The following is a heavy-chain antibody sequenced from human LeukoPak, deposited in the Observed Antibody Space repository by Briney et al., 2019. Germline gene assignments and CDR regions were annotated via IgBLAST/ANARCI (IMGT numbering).Heavy chain of an antibody. Sequence: GGSLRLSCTASGFTFGDYAMSWFRQAPGKGLEWVSTVTASARRTYYADSVQGRLTIYRENSNNTLFLQVNSLRADDTAVYHCAKWGFSDRSGANFHSWGQGTLVTVSS. V-gene: IGHV3-23*01. CDR3: AKWGFSDRSGANFHS. J-gene: IGHJ4*02. CDR2: VTASARRT. CDR1: GFTFGDYA. D-gene: IGHD3-22*01.